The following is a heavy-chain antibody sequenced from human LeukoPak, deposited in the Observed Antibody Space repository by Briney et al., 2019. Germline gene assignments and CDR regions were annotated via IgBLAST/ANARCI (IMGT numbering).Heavy chain of an antibody. CDR3: AKDIGSGSYWSGWFDP. J-gene: IGHJ5*02. V-gene: IGHV3-9*01. CDR1: GFTFDDYA. D-gene: IGHD3-10*01. Sequence: GGSLRLSCAASGFTFDDYAMHWVRQAPGKGLEWVSGISWNSGSIGYADSVKGRFTISRDNAKNSLYLQMNSLRAEDTALYYCAKDIGSGSYWSGWFDPWGQGTLVTVSS. CDR2: ISWNSGSI.